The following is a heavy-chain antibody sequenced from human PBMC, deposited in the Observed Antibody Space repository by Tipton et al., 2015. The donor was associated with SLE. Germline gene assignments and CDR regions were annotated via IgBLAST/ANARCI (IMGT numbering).Heavy chain of an antibody. CDR1: GGSFSGYY. D-gene: IGHD4-17*01. CDR3: ARPGRATVTNWYFDL. Sequence: LRLSCAVYGGSFSGYYWSWIRQPPGKRLEWIGEINHSGSTYYNPSLKSRVTIPLDASTNQFSLRLSSVTAADTAVYYCARPGRATVTNWYFDLWGRGTLVTVSS. V-gene: IGHV4-34*01. CDR2: INHSGST. J-gene: IGHJ2*01.